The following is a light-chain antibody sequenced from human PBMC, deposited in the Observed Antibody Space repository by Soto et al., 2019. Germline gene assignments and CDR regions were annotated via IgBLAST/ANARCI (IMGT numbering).Light chain of an antibody. CDR1: QSVSSY. Sequence: EIVLTQSPSTLSLSPGERATLSCRASQSVSSYLAWYQQKPGQAPRLLIYDASNRATGVPARFSGSGSGTDFTLTISSLESEDFAVYYCQQRKSWPHTFGQGTKLEIK. J-gene: IGKJ2*01. CDR3: QQRKSWPHT. V-gene: IGKV3-11*01. CDR2: DAS.